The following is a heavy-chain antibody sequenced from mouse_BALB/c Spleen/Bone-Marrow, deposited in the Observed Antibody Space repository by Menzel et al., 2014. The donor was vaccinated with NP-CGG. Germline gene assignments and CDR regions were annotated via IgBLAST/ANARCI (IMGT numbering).Heavy chain of an antibody. J-gene: IGHJ4*01. Sequence: QVQLQQPGAELMKPGASVKISCKATSYTFSSYWIEWVKQRPGHGLEWIGEILSGSGSIKYNEKFKGKATFTADTSSNTAYMQLSSLTSEDSAVYYCASRYDTMDYWGQGTSVTVSS. CDR3: ASRYDTMDY. CDR2: ILSGSGSI. CDR1: SYTFSSYW. V-gene: IGHV1-9*01.